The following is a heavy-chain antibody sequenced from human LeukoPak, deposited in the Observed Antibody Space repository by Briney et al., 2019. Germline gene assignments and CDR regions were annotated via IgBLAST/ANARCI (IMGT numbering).Heavy chain of an antibody. V-gene: IGHV3-23*01. CDR3: AKENIVVVPAATLPYFDY. CDR2: ISGSGGST. Sequence: GGSLRLSCAASGFTFSSYAMSWVRQAPGKGLEWVSAISGSGGSTYYADSVKGRFTISRDNSKNTLYLQMNSLRAEDTAVYYCAKENIVVVPAATLPYFDYWGQGTLVTVSS. J-gene: IGHJ4*02. CDR1: GFTFSSYA. D-gene: IGHD2-2*01.